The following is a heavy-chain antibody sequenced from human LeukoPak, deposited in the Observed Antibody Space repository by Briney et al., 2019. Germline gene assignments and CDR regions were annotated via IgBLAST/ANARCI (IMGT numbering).Heavy chain of an antibody. CDR1: GYTFTSYD. CDR2: MNPNSGNT. D-gene: IGHD2-2*01. CDR3: ARRARYCSSTSCYDFDY. V-gene: IGHV1-8*01. Sequence: ASVKVSCTASGYTFTSYDINWVRQATGQGLEWMGWMNPNSGNTGYAQKFQGRVTMTRNTSISTAYMELSSLRSEDTAVYYCARRARYCSSTSCYDFDYWGQGTPVTVSS. J-gene: IGHJ4*02.